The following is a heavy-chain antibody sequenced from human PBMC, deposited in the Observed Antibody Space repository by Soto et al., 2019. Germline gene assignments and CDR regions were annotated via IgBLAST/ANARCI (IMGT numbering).Heavy chain of an antibody. Sequence: EVQLVESGGGLVQPGGSLRLSCAASGFTFSGYWMSWVRQAPGKGLEWVANIKQDGSEQFYVDSVKGRFTISRDNAKNSLYLQMNSLRAEDTAVYYCAREAVWGQGTTVTISS. CDR1: GFTFSGYW. CDR2: IKQDGSEQ. CDR3: AREAV. V-gene: IGHV3-7*05. J-gene: IGHJ6*02.